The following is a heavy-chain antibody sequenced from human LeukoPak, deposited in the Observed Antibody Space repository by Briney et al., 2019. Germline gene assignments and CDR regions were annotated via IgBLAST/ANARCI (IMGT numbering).Heavy chain of an antibody. V-gene: IGHV3-64*01. D-gene: IGHD3-10*01. Sequence: GGSLRLSCAASGFTFSSYAMHWVRQAPGKGLEYVSAISSNGGSTYYANSVKGRFTISRDNSKNTLYLQMGSLRAEDMAVYCCARGGLSVLLWFGELSPFDYWGQGTLVTVSS. CDR1: GFTFSSYA. J-gene: IGHJ4*02. CDR2: ISSNGGST. CDR3: ARGGLSVLLWFGELSPFDY.